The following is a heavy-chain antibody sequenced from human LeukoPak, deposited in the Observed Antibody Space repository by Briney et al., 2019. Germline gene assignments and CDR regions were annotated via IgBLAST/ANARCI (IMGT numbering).Heavy chain of an antibody. J-gene: IGHJ4*02. Sequence: GGSLRLSCAASGFTFSSYGMSWVRQAPGKGLEWVSAISGSGGSTYYADSVKGRFTISRDNAKNSLYLQMNSLRAEDTAVYYCARRRDSGSLQHFDYWGQGTLVTVSS. CDR2: ISGSGGST. V-gene: IGHV3-23*01. D-gene: IGHD1-26*01. CDR3: ARRRDSGSLQHFDY. CDR1: GFTFSSYG.